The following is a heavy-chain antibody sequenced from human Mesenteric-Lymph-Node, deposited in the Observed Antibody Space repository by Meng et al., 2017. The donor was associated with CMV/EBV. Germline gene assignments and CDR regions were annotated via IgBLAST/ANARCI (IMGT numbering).Heavy chain of an antibody. CDR1: SGSISSTNSY. Sequence: SETLSLTCTVSSGSISSTNSYWGWIRQSPGRGLEWIASIYYSGNTYYNPSLKSRVTISIDTSKNQFSLKLSSVTAADTAVYYCAREPYCSSASCYTKGGAFDWWGQGTLVTVSS. D-gene: IGHD2-2*02. CDR3: AREPYCSSASCYTKGGAFDW. CDR2: IYYSGNT. V-gene: IGHV4-39*07. J-gene: IGHJ4*02.